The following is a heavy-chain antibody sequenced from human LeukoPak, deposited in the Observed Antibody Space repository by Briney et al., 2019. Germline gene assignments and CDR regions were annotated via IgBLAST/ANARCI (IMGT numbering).Heavy chain of an antibody. D-gene: IGHD2-15*01. CDR3: AKGGYCSGGSCYRNLYYFDY. V-gene: IGHV3-23*01. CDR1: GFTFSSYA. Sequence: GGSLRLSCAASGFTFSSYAMSWVRQAPGKGLEWVSAISGSGGSTYYADSVKGRFTIPRDNSKNTLYLQMNSLRAEDTAVYYCAKGGYCSGGSCYRNLYYFDYWGQGTLVTVSS. CDR2: ISGSGGST. J-gene: IGHJ4*02.